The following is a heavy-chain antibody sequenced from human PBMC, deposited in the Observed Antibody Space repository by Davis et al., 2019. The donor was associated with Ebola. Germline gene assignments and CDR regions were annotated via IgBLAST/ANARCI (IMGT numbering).Heavy chain of an antibody. CDR2: IRPYNGNT. J-gene: IGHJ4*02. Sequence: ASVKVSCKASGYSFPSHDVSWVRQAPGQGLEWVAWIRPYNGNTHYTQKVQDRVTVTTDTSTSTAYMELRSLRPDDTAVYYCARESDGSSAFDYWGQGTLVIVSS. CDR1: GYSFPSHD. D-gene: IGHD6-19*01. V-gene: IGHV1-18*01. CDR3: ARESDGSSAFDY.